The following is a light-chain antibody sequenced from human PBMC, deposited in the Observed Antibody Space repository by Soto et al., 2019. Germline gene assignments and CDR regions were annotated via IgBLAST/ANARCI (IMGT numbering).Light chain of an antibody. Sequence: DIVLTQSPLRIAVTPGRPASFSCESSESLLHSDRNTYLRWLHQRPGQPPRLPIYQISERFGGVPDLCSGGGAGTIFPLSISRVAVEVVGTFFCMRSSQFRSFGQGTKVEIK. V-gene: IGKV2-24*01. CDR3: MRSSQFRS. CDR2: QIS. CDR1: ESLLHSDRNTY. J-gene: IGKJ1*01.